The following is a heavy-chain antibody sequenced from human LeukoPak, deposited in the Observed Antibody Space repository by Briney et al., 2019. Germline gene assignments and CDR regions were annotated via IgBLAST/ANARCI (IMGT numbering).Heavy chain of an antibody. J-gene: IGHJ4*02. D-gene: IGHD3-3*01. Sequence: GGSLGLSCAASGFTFSSYAMSWVRQAPGKGLEWVSAISGSGGSTYYADSVKGRFTISRDNSKNTLYLQMNSLRAEDTAVYYYAKDQVGFWSGYAYWGQGTLVTVSS. V-gene: IGHV3-23*01. CDR3: AKDQVGFWSGYAY. CDR1: GFTFSSYA. CDR2: ISGSGGST.